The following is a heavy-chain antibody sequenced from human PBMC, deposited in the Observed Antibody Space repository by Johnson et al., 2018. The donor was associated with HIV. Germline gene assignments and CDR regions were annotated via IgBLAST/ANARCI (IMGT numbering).Heavy chain of an antibody. Sequence: QVQLVESGGGLVKPGGSLRLSCAASGFTFRSYALHWVRQAPGKGLEWVAVISYVGSNKYYADSVKGRFTISRDNVKNSLYLQMNSLRAEDTAVYYCARDKGGVVGYDAFDIWGQGTMVTVSS. CDR3: ARDKGGVVGYDAFDI. D-gene: IGHD1-26*01. J-gene: IGHJ3*02. V-gene: IGHV3-30*04. CDR2: ISYVGSNK. CDR1: GFTFRSYA.